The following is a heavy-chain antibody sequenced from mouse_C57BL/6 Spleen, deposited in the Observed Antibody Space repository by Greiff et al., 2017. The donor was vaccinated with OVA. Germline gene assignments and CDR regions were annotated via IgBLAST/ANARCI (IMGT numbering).Heavy chain of an antibody. J-gene: IGHJ3*01. CDR3: ARSTGTRAWFAY. Sequence: VQLQQPGAELVMPGASVKLSCKASGYTFTSYWMHWVKQRPGQGLEWIGEIDPSDSYTNYNQKFKGKSTLTVDKSSSTAYMQLSSLTSEDSAVYYCARSTGTRAWFAYWGQGTLVTVSA. D-gene: IGHD4-1*01. CDR2: IDPSDSYT. CDR1: GYTFTSYW. V-gene: IGHV1-69*01.